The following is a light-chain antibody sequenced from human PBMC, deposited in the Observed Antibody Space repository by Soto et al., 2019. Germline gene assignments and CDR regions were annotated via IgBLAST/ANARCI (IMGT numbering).Light chain of an antibody. CDR1: QSISDT. J-gene: IGKJ4*01. V-gene: IGKV3-20*01. Sequence: EIVMTQSPATLSVSPGGRATLSCRASQSISDTLAWYQQKPRQAPRLLIYGASSRAASIPERFSGSGSGTDFTLTISRLEPEDFAVYYCQQYGSSPPLTFGGGTKVDIK. CDR3: QQYGSSPPLT. CDR2: GAS.